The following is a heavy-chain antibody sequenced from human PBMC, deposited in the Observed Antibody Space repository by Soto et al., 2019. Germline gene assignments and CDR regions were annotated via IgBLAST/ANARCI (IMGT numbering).Heavy chain of an antibody. CDR2: IYYSGST. CDR3: ALLTTVTTGFDY. Sequence: PSETLSLTCTVSGGSISSGDYYWSWIRQPPGKGLEWIGYIYYSGSTYYNPSLKSRVTISVDTSKNQFSLKLSSVTAADTAVYYCALLTTVTTGFDYWGQGTLVTAPQ. CDR1: GGSISSGDYY. D-gene: IGHD4-17*01. J-gene: IGHJ4*02. V-gene: IGHV4-30-4*01.